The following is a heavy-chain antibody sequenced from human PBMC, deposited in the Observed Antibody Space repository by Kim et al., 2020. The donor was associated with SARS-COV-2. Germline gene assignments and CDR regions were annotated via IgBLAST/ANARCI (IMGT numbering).Heavy chain of an antibody. J-gene: IGHJ4*02. Sequence: GGSLRLSCAASGFTFSSYWMSWVRQAPGKGLEWVANIKQDGSEKYYVDSVKGRFTISRDNAKNSLYLQMNSLRAEDTAVYYCAAGYDSSGYYYNYWGQGTLVTVSS. CDR1: GFTFSSYW. CDR2: IKQDGSEK. V-gene: IGHV3-7*01. D-gene: IGHD3-22*01. CDR3: AAGYDSSGYYYNY.